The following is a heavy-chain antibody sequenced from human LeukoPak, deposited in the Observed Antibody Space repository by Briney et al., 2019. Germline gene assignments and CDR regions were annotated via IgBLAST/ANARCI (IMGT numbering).Heavy chain of an antibody. Sequence: PSETLSLTCTVSGGSISSYYWSWIRQPPGKGLEWIGYIYYSGSTNYNPSLKSRVTISVDTSKNQFSLKLSSVTAADTAVYYCARAGEYSSSWYNWFDPWGQGTRVTVSS. CDR1: GGSISSYY. V-gene: IGHV4-59*08. CDR2: IYYSGST. CDR3: ARAGEYSSSWYNWFDP. J-gene: IGHJ5*02. D-gene: IGHD6-13*01.